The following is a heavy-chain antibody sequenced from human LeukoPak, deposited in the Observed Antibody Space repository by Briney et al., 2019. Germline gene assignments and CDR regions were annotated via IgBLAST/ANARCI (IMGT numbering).Heavy chain of an antibody. D-gene: IGHD2-2*01. Sequence: SETLSLTCTVSGGTISSSSYYWGWIRQPPGTGLEWIGSIYYSGSTYYNPSLKSRVTISVDTSKNQFSLKLSSVTAADTAVYYCARLPDCSSTSCYLPYNWFDPWGQGTLVTVSS. J-gene: IGHJ5*02. CDR3: ARLPDCSSTSCYLPYNWFDP. CDR2: IYYSGST. CDR1: GGTISSSSYY. V-gene: IGHV4-39*01.